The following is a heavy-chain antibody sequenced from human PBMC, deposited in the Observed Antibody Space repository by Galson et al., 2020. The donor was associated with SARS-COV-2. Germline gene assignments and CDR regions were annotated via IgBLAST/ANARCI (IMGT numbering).Heavy chain of an antibody. J-gene: IGHJ6*02. CDR1: GYTFTSYG. CDR2: ISAYNGNT. V-gene: IGHV1-18*01. CDR3: ARDPSFDSSGSYYYYYYGMDV. Sequence: ASVKVSCKASGYTFTSYGISWVRQAPGQGLEWMGWISAYNGNTNYAQKLQGRVTMTTDTSTSTAYMELRSLRSDDTAVYYCARDPSFDSSGSYYYYYYGMDVWGQGTTVTVSS. D-gene: IGHD3-22*01.